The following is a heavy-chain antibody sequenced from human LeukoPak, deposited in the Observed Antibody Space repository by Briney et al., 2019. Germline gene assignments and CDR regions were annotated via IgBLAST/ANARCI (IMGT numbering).Heavy chain of an antibody. J-gene: IGHJ4*02. CDR3: ARDGSGVFDY. CDR2: ISSSSSYI. D-gene: IGHD3-10*01. Sequence: TGGSLRLSCAASGFNFSSYSMNWVRQAPGKGLEWVSSISSSSSYIYYADSVKGRFTISRDNAKNSLYLQMNSLRAEDTAVYYCARDGSGVFDYWGQGTLVTVSS. V-gene: IGHV3-21*01. CDR1: GFNFSSYS.